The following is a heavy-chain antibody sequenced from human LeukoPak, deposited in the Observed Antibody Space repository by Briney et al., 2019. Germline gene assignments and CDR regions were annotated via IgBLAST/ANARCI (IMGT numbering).Heavy chain of an antibody. Sequence: SETLSLTCAVSGGSISSSNWWSWVRQPPGKGLEWIGEIYHSGSTNYNPSLKSRVTISVDKSKNQFSLKLSSVTAADTAVYYCARVGDTYYYYYMDVWGKGTTVTVSS. CDR3: ARVGDTYYYYYMDV. CDR1: GGSISSSNW. J-gene: IGHJ6*03. D-gene: IGHD3-16*01. CDR2: IYHSGST. V-gene: IGHV4-4*02.